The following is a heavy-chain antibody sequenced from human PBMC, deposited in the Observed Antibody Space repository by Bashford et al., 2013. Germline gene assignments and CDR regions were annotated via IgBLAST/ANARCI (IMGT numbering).Heavy chain of an antibody. CDR1: GGSISSGGYY. Sequence: SETLSLTCTVSGGSISSGGYYWSWIRQHPGKGLEWIGYIYYSGSTYYNPSLKSRVTISVDTSKNQFSLKLSSVTAADTAVYYCARVRRYYIAAAGTGHGVFDYVGPGNPGPPSPQ. V-gene: IGHV4-31*03. D-gene: IGHD6-13*01. CDR3: ARVRRYYIAAAGTGHGVFDY. CDR2: IYYSGST. J-gene: IGHJ4*02.